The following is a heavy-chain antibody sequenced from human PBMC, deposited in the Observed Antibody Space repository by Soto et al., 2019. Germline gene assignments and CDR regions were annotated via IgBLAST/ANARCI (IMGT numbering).Heavy chain of an antibody. CDR3: AKGVGVGTYYYYGMDV. D-gene: IGHD2-15*01. J-gene: IGHJ6*02. CDR2: ITYDGSNK. Sequence: GGSLRLSCAASGFTFSSYWMSWVRQAPGKGLEWVANITYDGSNKYYVDSVKGRFTISRDNSKNTLYLQMNSLRAEDTAVYYCAKGVGVGTYYYYGMDVWGQGTTVTVSS. V-gene: IGHV3-7*01. CDR1: GFTFSSYW.